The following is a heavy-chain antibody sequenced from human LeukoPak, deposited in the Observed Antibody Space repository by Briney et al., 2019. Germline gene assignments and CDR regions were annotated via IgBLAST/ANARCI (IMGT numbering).Heavy chain of an antibody. D-gene: IGHD3-3*01. CDR1: GFTFGNYA. CDR3: AKCARTPEGGSGWCNWFDT. Sequence: GVSLRLSCAASGFTFGNYAMNWVRQAPGKGLQWVSSLSSSGGNPNYADSVKGRFTISRDNSKNTLFLQMSSLRAEDTSLCSCAKCARTPEGGSGWCNWFDTWGQGTQVTVSS. V-gene: IGHV3-23*01. J-gene: IGHJ5*02. CDR2: LSSSGGNP.